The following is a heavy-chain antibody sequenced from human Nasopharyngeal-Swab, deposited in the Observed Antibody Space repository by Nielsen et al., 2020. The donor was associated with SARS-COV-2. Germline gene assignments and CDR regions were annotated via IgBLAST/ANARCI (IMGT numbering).Heavy chain of an antibody. D-gene: IGHD3-3*01. CDR3: ASLKVGITIFGVVTDRLLDY. Sequence: IRQPPGKGLEWIGYIYYSGSTYYNPSLKSRVTISVDTSKNQFSLKLSSVTAADTAVYYCASLKVGITIFGVVTDRLLDYWGQGTLVTVSS. V-gene: IGHV4-30-4*01. CDR2: IYYSGST. J-gene: IGHJ4*02.